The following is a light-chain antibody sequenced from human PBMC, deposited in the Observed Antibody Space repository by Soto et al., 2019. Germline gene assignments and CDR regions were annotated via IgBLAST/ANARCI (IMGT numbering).Light chain of an antibody. J-gene: IGKJ4*01. CDR1: QDISNY. V-gene: IGKV1-33*01. Sequence: DVQMTQSPSSLSASVGDRVTITCQASQDISNYLNWYQQKPGKAPKLLLYDASNLETGVPSSFSGSGSGTDFTFSISSLQPEDIATYYCQQYDNPRLTFGGGTKVEIK. CDR2: DAS. CDR3: QQYDNPRLT.